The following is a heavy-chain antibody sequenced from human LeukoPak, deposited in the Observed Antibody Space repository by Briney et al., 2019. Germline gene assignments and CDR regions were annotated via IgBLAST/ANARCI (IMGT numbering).Heavy chain of an antibody. J-gene: IGHJ4*02. Sequence: PGGSLRLSCAASGFTFSSYSMHWVRQAPGKGLEWVAVIWYDGSNKYYADSVKGRFTISRDNSKNSLYLQMNSLRAEDTAVYYCASGSSSWYGDYFDYWGQGTLVTVSS. CDR2: IWYDGSNK. CDR3: ASGSSSWYGDYFDY. CDR1: GFTFSSYS. V-gene: IGHV3-33*08. D-gene: IGHD6-13*01.